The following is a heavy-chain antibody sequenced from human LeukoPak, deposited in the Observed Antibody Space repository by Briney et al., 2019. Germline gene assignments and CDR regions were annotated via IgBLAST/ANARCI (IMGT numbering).Heavy chain of an antibody. Sequence: ASVKVSCKASGYTFTSYYVHWVRQAPGQGLEWMGIINPSGGSTSYAQKFQGRVTMTRDTSTSTVYMELSSLRSEDTAVYYCARERRVTMVRGVIDYWGQGTLVTVSS. D-gene: IGHD3-10*01. CDR2: INPSGGST. CDR1: GYTFTSYY. CDR3: ARERRVTMVRGVIDY. V-gene: IGHV1-46*01. J-gene: IGHJ4*02.